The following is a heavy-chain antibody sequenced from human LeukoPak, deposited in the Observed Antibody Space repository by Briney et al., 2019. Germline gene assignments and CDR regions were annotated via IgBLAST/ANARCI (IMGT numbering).Heavy chain of an antibody. Sequence: SETLSLACTVSGGSISSSTYYWGWIRQPPGKGLEWIGNLYYSGSTYYNPSLKSRVTISVDTSKNQFSLKLSSVTAADTAVYYCARQAISGYDPPPFDSWGQGTLVTVSS. J-gene: IGHJ4*02. CDR3: ARQAISGYDPPPFDS. CDR2: LYYSGST. V-gene: IGHV4-39*01. CDR1: GGSISSSTYY. D-gene: IGHD5-12*01.